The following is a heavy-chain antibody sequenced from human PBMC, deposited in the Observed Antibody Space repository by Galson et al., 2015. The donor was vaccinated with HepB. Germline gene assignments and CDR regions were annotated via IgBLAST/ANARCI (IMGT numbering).Heavy chain of an antibody. Sequence: PALVNPTQTLTLACTFSGFSLSNSGMRVSWIRQPPGKALEWLARIDWDEDKFYSTSLKTRLTISKDTSKNQVVLTMTNMDPVDTATYYCALKTTPGPYYYDRIGYLNDAFHIWGQGTMVTVSS. D-gene: IGHD3-22*01. V-gene: IGHV2-70*04. CDR2: IDWDEDK. CDR3: ALKTTPGPYYYDRIGYLNDAFHI. J-gene: IGHJ3*02. CDR1: GFSLSNSGMR.